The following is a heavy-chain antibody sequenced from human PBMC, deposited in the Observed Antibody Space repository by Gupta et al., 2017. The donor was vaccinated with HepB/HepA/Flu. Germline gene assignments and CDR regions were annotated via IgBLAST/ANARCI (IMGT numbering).Heavy chain of an antibody. D-gene: IGHD1-1*01. CDR3: ARDGELESHYGLDV. CDR2: IWYDGSKI. V-gene: IGHV3-33*01. CDR1: GLGCEWVG. J-gene: IGHJ6*02. Sequence: SGCGVVLAMSCLRLACQASGLGCEWVGMHWVREAPGKGLEWVAVIWYDGSKINYADSVKGRFTVSRDNSKNTLYLQMNGLRGEDTAVYYCARDGELESHYGLDVWGQGTTVTVSS.